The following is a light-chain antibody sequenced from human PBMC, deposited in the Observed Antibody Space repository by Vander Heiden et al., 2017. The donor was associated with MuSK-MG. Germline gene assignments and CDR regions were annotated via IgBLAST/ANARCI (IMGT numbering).Light chain of an antibody. CDR3: SSDAGSNNYV. CDR1: SSYLGCYHY. Sequence: QSALTQPPSASGSPGQSVTISCTGTSSYLGCYHYFSWYQQPPGKATKLMIYEVSKRSAGVPDRFAGSKSGTTASLTVFGLKAEEEAEYYCSSDAGSNNYVFGTGTKVTVL. V-gene: IGLV2-8*01. CDR2: EVS. J-gene: IGLJ1*01.